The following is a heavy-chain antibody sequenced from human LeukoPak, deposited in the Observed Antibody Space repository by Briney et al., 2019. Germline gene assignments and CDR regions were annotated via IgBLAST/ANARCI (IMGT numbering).Heavy chain of an antibody. J-gene: IGHJ4*02. CDR1: GFTFSSYS. CDR2: ISSSSSYI. CDR3: ARGLDRGGYNFDY. Sequence: GGSLRLSCAASGFTFSSYSMSWVRQAPGKGLEWVSSISSSSSYIYYADSVKGRFTISRDNAKNSLYLQMNSLRAEDTAVYYCARGLDRGGYNFDYWGQGTLVTVSS. D-gene: IGHD5-12*01. V-gene: IGHV3-21*01.